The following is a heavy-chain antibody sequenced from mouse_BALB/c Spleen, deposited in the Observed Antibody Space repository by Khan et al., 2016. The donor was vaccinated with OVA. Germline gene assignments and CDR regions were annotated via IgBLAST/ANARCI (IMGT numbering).Heavy chain of an antibody. V-gene: IGHV5-6-4*01. J-gene: IGHJ1*01. CDR2: ISSGSTYT. Sequence: EVELVESGGGLVKPGGSLKLSCAASGFSFSSYTMSWVRQTPEKRLEWVATISSGSTYTYYPDSVKGRFTISRDNAKNTLYLQMSSLKSEDTARYYCTRDGNYAHWYVDVWGAGTTVTVSS. CDR3: TRDGNYAHWYVDV. CDR1: GFSFSSYT. D-gene: IGHD2-1*01.